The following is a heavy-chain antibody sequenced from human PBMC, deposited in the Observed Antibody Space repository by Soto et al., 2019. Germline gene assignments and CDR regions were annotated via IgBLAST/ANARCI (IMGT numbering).Heavy chain of an antibody. V-gene: IGHV1-2*04. CDR3: ARERAPPRHSGYRLYYYYYYGMDV. Sequence: QVQLVQSGAEVKKPGASVKVSCKASGYTFTGYYMHWVRQAPGQGLEWMGWINPNSGGTNYAQKFQGWVTMTRDTSISTAYMELSRLRSDDTAVYYCARERAPPRHSGYRLYYYYYYGMDVWGQGTTVTVSS. D-gene: IGHD5-12*01. CDR1: GYTFTGYY. CDR2: INPNSGGT. J-gene: IGHJ6*02.